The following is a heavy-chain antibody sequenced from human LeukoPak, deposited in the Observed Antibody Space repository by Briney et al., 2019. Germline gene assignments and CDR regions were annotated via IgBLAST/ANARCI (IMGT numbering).Heavy chain of an antibody. J-gene: IGHJ4*02. D-gene: IGHD5-12*01. CDR3: ARRGYGTSRIDY. Sequence: SETLSLTCTVSGGSINSGSYYWVWISQPPGKGLEWIGNIYYSGSTYYNPSLKSRVTISVDTSKNQFSLKLSSVTATDTAVYYCARRGYGTSRIDYWGQGTLVTVSS. CDR2: IYYSGST. CDR1: GGSINSGSYY. V-gene: IGHV4-39*01.